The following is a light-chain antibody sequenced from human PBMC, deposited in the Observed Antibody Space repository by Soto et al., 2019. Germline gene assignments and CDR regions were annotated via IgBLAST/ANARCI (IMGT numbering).Light chain of an antibody. J-gene: IGLJ3*02. Sequence: QSVLTQPPSVSGALGQRVTISCTGITSNIGAGYDVHWYQLLPGRAPKLLIYGNTNRPSGVPDRFSGSKSATSASLAITGLQAEDEAIYYCQSYDSSLSGSGVFGGGTKVTVL. CDR3: QSYDSSLSGSGV. V-gene: IGLV1-40*01. CDR1: TSNIGAGYD. CDR2: GNT.